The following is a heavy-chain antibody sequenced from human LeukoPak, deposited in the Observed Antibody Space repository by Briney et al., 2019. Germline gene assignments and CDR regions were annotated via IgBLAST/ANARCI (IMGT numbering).Heavy chain of an antibody. D-gene: IGHD2-2*01. CDR2: ICGSGDTA. Sequence: GGSLRLSCAASGFTFSSYAMSWVRLAPGKGLEWVSTICGSGDTAYYADSVRGRFTISRDNSKNTLYLQMNSLRPENTAVYYCARTPQKYCSSTTCYPDYWGQGTLVTVSS. CDR3: ARTPQKYCSSTTCYPDY. CDR1: GFTFSSYA. V-gene: IGHV3-23*01. J-gene: IGHJ4*02.